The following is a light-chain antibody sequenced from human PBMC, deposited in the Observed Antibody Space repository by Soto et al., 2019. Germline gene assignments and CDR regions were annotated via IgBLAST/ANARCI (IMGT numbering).Light chain of an antibody. CDR3: QQYGNFPYT. CDR1: QSVPSDW. J-gene: IGKJ2*01. Sequence: EIVLTQSPGSLSLSPGERATLSCRASQSVPSDWLAWYRHKPGQAPRLLIYGASSMDTGVPDRVSGSGSGTDFTLTINRLEPEDFAVYYCQQYGNFPYTFGPGTKLEIK. CDR2: GAS. V-gene: IGKV3-20*01.